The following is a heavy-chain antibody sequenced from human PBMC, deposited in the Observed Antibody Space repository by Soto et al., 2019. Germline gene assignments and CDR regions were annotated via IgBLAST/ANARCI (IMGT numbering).Heavy chain of an antibody. Sequence: GGSLRLSCAASGFTFSSYAMGWVRQAPGKRLEWVSAISGSGGSTYYADSVKGRFTISRDNSKNTLYLQMNSLRAEDTAVYYCARSNYDFWSGPLYYFDYWGQGTLVTVSS. CDR1: GFTFSSYA. CDR3: ARSNYDFWSGPLYYFDY. V-gene: IGHV3-23*01. J-gene: IGHJ4*02. D-gene: IGHD3-3*01. CDR2: ISGSGGST.